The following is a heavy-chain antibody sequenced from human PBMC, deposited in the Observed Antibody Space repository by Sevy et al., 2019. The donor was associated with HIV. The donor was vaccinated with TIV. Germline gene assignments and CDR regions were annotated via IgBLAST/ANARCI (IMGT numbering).Heavy chain of an antibody. CDR3: ARTPLVRIPGATDLYFDN. D-gene: IGHD2-2*01. Sequence: ASVKVSCKASGGTFSNYALSWVRQAPGQGLEWMGGIIPILGTTNFAQTFQGRVTITADESTSTAYMELSSLRSADTAVYYCARTPLVRIPGATDLYFDNWGQGTLVTVSS. J-gene: IGHJ4*02. V-gene: IGHV1-69*13. CDR2: IIPILGTT. CDR1: GGTFSNYA.